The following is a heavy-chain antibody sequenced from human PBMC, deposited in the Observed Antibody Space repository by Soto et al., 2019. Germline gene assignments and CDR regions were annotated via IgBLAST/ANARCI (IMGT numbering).Heavy chain of an antibody. Sequence: EVQLVESGGVLGQPGGSLRLSCSASGFPVSTYAISWFRQTPGKRLEWVSHITASSTTIHYADSVKGRFTVSRDNALNSQYLQMNSLRDEDTVFYYCTRGWGEYWGQGILVTVSS. CDR1: GFPVSTYA. V-gene: IGHV3-48*02. CDR3: TRGWGEY. J-gene: IGHJ4*02. D-gene: IGHD3-16*01. CDR2: ITASSTTI.